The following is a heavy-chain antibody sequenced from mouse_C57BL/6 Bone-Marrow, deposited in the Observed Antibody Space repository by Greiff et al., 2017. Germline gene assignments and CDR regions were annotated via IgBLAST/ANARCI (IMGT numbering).Heavy chain of an antibody. V-gene: IGHV1-64*01. J-gene: IGHJ1*03. CDR2: IHPNSGST. D-gene: IGHD3-2*02. CDR3: ARQLRLRFYWYFDV. Sequence: VQLQQPGAELVKPGASVQLSCKASGYTFTSYWMHWVKQRPGQGLEWIGMIHPNSGSTNYNEKFKSKATLTVDKSSSTAYMQLSSLTSEDSAVYYCARQLRLRFYWYFDVWGTGTTVTVSS. CDR1: GYTFTSYW.